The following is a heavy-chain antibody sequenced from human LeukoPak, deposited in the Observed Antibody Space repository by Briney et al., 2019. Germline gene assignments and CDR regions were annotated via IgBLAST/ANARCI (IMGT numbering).Heavy chain of an antibody. J-gene: IGHJ4*02. Sequence: PGGFLRLSCAASGFSFNNYWMSWVRQAPGKGLEWVANINQAGSDKYYLDSVKGRFTISRDNAKNSLYLQMNSLRAEDTAVYYCARGMIRGVMDDYWGQGTLVTVSS. CDR2: INQAGSDK. D-gene: IGHD3-10*01. CDR1: GFSFNNYW. V-gene: IGHV3-7*05. CDR3: ARGMIRGVMDDY.